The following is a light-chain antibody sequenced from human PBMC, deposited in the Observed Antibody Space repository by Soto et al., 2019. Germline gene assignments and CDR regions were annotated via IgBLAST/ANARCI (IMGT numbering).Light chain of an antibody. V-gene: IGLV1-47*01. J-gene: IGLJ3*02. CDR1: SSNIGSNY. Sequence: QPVLTQLPSASGTPGQRVTISCSGSSSNIGSNYVYWYQQVPGTAPKLLIYRSNQRPSGVPDRFSGSKSGTSASLAISGLRSEDEADYYCAAWDDSLSGWVFGGGTQLTVL. CDR3: AAWDDSLSGWV. CDR2: RSN.